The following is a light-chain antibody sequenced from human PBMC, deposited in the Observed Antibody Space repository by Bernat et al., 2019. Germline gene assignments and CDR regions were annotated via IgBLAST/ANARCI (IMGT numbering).Light chain of an antibody. CDR1: TSDIGGYNY. CDR2: AVT. Sequence: QSALTQPRSVSGSPGQSVTISCTGTTSDIGGYNYVSWYQQHPGKAPKAMIYAVTKRASGVPDRFSGSNSGNTASLTISGLQAEDEADYYCSSFAGTRDPFGTGTKVTVL. CDR3: SSFAGTRDP. V-gene: IGLV2-11*01. J-gene: IGLJ1*01.